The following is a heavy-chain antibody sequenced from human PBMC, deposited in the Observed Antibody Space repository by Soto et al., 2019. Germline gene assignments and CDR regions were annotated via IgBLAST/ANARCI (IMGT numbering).Heavy chain of an antibody. CDR1: GGTFSRYA. Sequence: QVQLVQSGAEVKKPGSSVKVSCKAFGGTFSRYAFSWVRQAPGQGLEWMGGIIPILGTANYAQKFKGRVTITADESTSTAYMELSSLRSEDTAVYYCARDPERGDFWTFDYWGQGTQVTVSS. D-gene: IGHD3-3*01. V-gene: IGHV1-69*11. CDR3: ARDPERGDFWTFDY. J-gene: IGHJ4*02. CDR2: IIPILGTA.